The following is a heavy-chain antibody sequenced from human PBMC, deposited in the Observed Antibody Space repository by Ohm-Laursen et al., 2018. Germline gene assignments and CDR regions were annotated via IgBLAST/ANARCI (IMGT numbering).Heavy chain of an antibody. CDR2: INHSGST. CDR3: ARGRGMYYYYGMDV. V-gene: IGHV4-34*01. J-gene: IGHJ6*02. Sequence: SQTLSLTCAVYGGSFSGYYWSWIRQPPGKGLEWIGEINHSGSTNYNPSLKSRVTISVDTSKNQFSLKLSSVTAADTAVYYCARGRGMYYYYGMDVWGQGTTVTVSS. CDR1: GGSFSGYY.